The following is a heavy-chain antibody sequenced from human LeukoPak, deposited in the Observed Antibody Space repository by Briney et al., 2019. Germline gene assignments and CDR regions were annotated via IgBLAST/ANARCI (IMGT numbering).Heavy chain of an antibody. CDR3: ATGFNTATHDGY. CDR2: AVQTNSGGTT. D-gene: IGHD1-26*01. Sequence: GGSLRLSCSASGFSFSSAWMTWVRQAPGKGLEWVGRAVQTNSGGTTEYAAPVKGRFTISRDDSTNTLYLRMDSLKTEDTAVYYCATGFNTATHDGYWGQGTLVTVSS. CDR1: GFSFSSAW. J-gene: IGHJ4*02. V-gene: IGHV3-15*04.